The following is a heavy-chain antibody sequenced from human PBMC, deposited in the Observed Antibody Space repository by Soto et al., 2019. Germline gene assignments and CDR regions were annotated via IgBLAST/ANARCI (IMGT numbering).Heavy chain of an antibody. Sequence: QVQLQESGPGLVKPSETLSLTCTVSGGSVSSGSYYWSWIRQPPGKGLEWIGYIYYSGSTNYNPSLKSRVTISVDTSKNQFSLKLSSVTAADTAVYYCARSVGFGELFYGMDVWGQGTTVTVSS. CDR1: GGSVSSGSYY. CDR3: ARSVGFGELFYGMDV. J-gene: IGHJ6*02. CDR2: IYYSGST. D-gene: IGHD3-10*01. V-gene: IGHV4-61*01.